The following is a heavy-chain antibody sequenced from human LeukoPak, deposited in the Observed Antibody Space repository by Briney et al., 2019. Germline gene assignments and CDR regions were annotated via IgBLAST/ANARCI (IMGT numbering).Heavy chain of an antibody. CDR1: GGTFSSYA. J-gene: IGHJ4*02. CDR3: ASGIHTQIQLWPGFDY. Sequence: SVKVSCKASGGTFSSYAISWVRQAPGQGLEWMGRIIPILGIANYAQKFQGRVTITADKSTSTAYMELSSLRSEDTAVYYCASGIHTQIQLWPGFDYWGQGTLVTVSS. D-gene: IGHD5-18*01. V-gene: IGHV1-69*04. CDR2: IIPILGIA.